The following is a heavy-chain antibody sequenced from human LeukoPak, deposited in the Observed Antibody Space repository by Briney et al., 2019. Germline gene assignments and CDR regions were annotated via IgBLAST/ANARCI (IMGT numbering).Heavy chain of an antibody. Sequence: ASVKVSCRASGYTFTDYYIHWVRQAPGQGLEWMGWINPDDGGTNYAQKFQGRVTMTRDTSIRTVYMDLSRLRSDDTAVFYCTREARVGNWFDPWGQGTQVTVSS. D-gene: IGHD2-2*01. CDR2: INPDDGGT. CDR3: TREARVGNWFDP. CDR1: GYTFTDYY. V-gene: IGHV1-2*02. J-gene: IGHJ5*02.